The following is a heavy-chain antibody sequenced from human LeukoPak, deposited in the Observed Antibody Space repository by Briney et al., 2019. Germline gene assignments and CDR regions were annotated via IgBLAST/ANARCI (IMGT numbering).Heavy chain of an antibody. CDR2: ISSSGGST. Sequence: GGSLRLSCAASGFTFSSYSMNWVRQALGKGLEWVSAISSSGGSTFYSDSVRGRFIISRDNSKNTLYLQMNSLRAEDTALYYCAKLPWQWLAPCDYWGQGTLVTVSS. J-gene: IGHJ4*02. CDR1: GFTFSSYS. D-gene: IGHD6-19*01. CDR3: AKLPWQWLAPCDY. V-gene: IGHV3-23*01.